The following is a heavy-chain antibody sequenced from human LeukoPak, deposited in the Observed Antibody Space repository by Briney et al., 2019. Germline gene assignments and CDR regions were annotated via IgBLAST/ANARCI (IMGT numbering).Heavy chain of an antibody. V-gene: IGHV1-8*01. CDR1: GYTFTGYD. CDR3: ARGEFGILWFGELSRYYGMDV. D-gene: IGHD3-10*01. J-gene: IGHJ6*02. Sequence: ASVKVSCKASGYTFTGYDINWVRQATGQGLEWMGWMNPNSGNTGYAQKFQGRVTMTRNTSISTAYMELSSLRSEDTAVYYCARGEFGILWFGELSRYYGMDVWGQGTTVTVSS. CDR2: MNPNSGNT.